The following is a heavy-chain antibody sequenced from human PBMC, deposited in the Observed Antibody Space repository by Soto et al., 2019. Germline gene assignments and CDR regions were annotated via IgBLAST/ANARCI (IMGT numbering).Heavy chain of an antibody. Sequence: PGGSLRLSCAASGFTFSSYAMSWVRQAPGKGLEWVSAISGSGGSTYYADSVKGRFTISRDNSKNTLYLQMNSLRAEDTAVYYCAKAIXYYDFWSGSSCWFDPWGQGTLVTVSS. J-gene: IGHJ5*02. D-gene: IGHD3-3*01. CDR3: AKAIXYYDFWSGSSCWFDP. V-gene: IGHV3-23*01. CDR1: GFTFSSYA. CDR2: ISGSGGST.